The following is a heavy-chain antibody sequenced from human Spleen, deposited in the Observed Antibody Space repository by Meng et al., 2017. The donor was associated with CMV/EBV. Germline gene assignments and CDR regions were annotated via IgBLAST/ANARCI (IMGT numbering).Heavy chain of an antibody. CDR1: GYTFINYG. D-gene: IGHD2-2*01. J-gene: IGHJ6*02. V-gene: IGHV1-18*01. Sequence: ASVKVSCKASGYTFINYGITWVRQAPGQGLEWMGWISPDKGDTDYAQKFQGRVTMTTDISTTTAFMELRGLRSDDTAVYYCARKLCSSTSCYGMDVWGQGTTVTVSS. CDR3: ARKLCSSTSCYGMDV. CDR2: ISPDKGDT.